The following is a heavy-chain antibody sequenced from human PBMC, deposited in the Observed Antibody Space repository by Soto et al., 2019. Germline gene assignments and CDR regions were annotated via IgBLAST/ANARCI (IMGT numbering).Heavy chain of an antibody. J-gene: IGHJ4*02. CDR2: IYHSGST. V-gene: IGHV4-31*03. CDR1: GGSISSGVYY. D-gene: IGHD2-15*01. Sequence: QVQLQESGPGLVKPSQTLSLTCSVSGGSISSGVYYWSWIRQHPGKGLEWIGYIYHSGSTYYNPSLKSRATISVDTSKNQFSLKLSSVTAADTAVYYCARGLDCSDDSCYALFDYWGQGTLVTVSS. CDR3: ARGLDCSDDSCYALFDY.